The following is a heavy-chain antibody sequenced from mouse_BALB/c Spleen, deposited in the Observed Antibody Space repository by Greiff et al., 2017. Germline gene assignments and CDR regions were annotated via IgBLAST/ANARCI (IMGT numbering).Heavy chain of an antibody. Sequence: EVKVEESGPGLVKPSQSLSLTCSVTGYSITSGYYWNWIRQFPGNKLEWMGYISYDGSNNYNPSLKNRISITRDTSKNQFFLKLNSVTTEDTATYYCARGAGWDGYYAMDYWGQGTSVTVSS. CDR1: GYSITSGYY. CDR3: ARGAGWDGYYAMDY. CDR2: ISYDGSN. V-gene: IGHV3-6*02. J-gene: IGHJ4*01. D-gene: IGHD4-1*01.